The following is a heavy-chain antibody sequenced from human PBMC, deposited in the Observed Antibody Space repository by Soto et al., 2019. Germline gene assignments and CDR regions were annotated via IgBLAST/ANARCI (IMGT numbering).Heavy chain of an antibody. J-gene: IGHJ6*02. V-gene: IGHV3-30-3*01. CDR2: ISDDGSKT. CDR3: ARGWLAPYGMDV. D-gene: IGHD3-22*01. Sequence: QVQLVESGGGVVQPGMSLRLSCVASGFPFSSYAMHWVRQAPGKGLEWVAVISDDGSKTYYADSVKGRFTTPRDNFKNTLYLQMNSLTPEDTAVYYCARGWLAPYGMDVWGHGTTVTVSS. CDR1: GFPFSSYA.